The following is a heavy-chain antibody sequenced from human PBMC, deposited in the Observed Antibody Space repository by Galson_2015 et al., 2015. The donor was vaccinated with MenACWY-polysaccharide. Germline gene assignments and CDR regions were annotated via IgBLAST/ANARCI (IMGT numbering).Heavy chain of an antibody. CDR3: AREEGIRPFLIKNYYDSSGHTRTLGY. J-gene: IGHJ4*02. D-gene: IGHD3-22*01. CDR1: GYTSTGYY. V-gene: IGHV1-2*06. Sequence: SVKVSCKASGYTSTGYYLHWVRQAPGQGPEWMGRINPNSGGTNYAQKFQGRVTMTRDTSMSTAYMELSRLRSDDTALYYCAREEGIRPFLIKNYYDSSGHTRTLGYWGQGSLVTVSS. CDR2: INPNSGGT.